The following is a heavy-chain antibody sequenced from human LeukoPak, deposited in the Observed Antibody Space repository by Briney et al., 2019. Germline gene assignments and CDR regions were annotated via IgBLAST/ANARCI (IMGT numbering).Heavy chain of an antibody. CDR2: INPNSGHT. CDR3: ARELRRDAY. CDR1: GYTFTSYD. V-gene: IGHV1-8*01. J-gene: IGHJ4*02. Sequence: ASVKVSCKASGYTFTSYDVNWVRQATGQGLEWMGYINPNSGHTTYAQRFQGRITMTRDTSISTAYMELTSLTSEDTAINYCARELRRDAYWGQGALVTVFS. D-gene: IGHD4-17*01.